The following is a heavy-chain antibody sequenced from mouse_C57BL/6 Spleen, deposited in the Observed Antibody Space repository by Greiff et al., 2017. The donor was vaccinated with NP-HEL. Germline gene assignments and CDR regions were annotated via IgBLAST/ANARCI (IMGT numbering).Heavy chain of an antibody. V-gene: IGHV5-9*01. Sequence: EVQLVESGGGLVKPGGSLKLSCAASGFTFSSYTMSWVRQTPEKRLEWVATISGGGGNTYYPDSVKGRFTISRDNAKNTLYLQMSSLRSEDTALYYCARQDYGSRRYFDVWGTETTVTVSS. CDR2: ISGGGGNT. CDR3: ARQDYGSRRYFDV. J-gene: IGHJ1*03. CDR1: GFTFSSYT. D-gene: IGHD1-1*01.